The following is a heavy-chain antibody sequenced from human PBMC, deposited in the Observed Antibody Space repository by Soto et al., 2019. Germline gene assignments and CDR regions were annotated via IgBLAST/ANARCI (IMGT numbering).Heavy chain of an antibody. Sequence: VGVTVSCTVPGYAMTSHYMHCGRQAPGQGLEWMGWINLNSGDTKNAQKFQGRATMTRDTSTGTACMDLSKLTSHDTAVYNFARDMAEAGTSVFDYWGQAILVTLSS. D-gene: IGHD6-19*01. CDR1: GYAMTSHY. CDR3: ARDMAEAGTSVFDY. J-gene: IGHJ4*02. CDR2: INLNSGDT. V-gene: IGHV1-2*02.